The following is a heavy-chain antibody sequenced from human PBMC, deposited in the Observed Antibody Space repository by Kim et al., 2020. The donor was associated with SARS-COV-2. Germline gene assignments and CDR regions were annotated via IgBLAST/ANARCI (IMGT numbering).Heavy chain of an antibody. J-gene: IGHJ1*01. V-gene: IGHV3-30-3*01. CDR1: GFTFSSYA. Sequence: GGSLRLSCAASGFTFSSYAMHWVRQAPGKGLEWVAVISYDGSNKYYADSVKGRFTISRDNSKNTLYLQMNSLRAEDTAVYYCARGYCSSTSCPAEYFQH. D-gene: IGHD2-2*01. CDR3: ARGYCSSTSCPAEYFQH. CDR2: ISYDGSNK.